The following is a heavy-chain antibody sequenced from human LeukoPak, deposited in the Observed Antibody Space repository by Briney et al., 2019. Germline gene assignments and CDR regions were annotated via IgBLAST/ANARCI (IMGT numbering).Heavy chain of an antibody. V-gene: IGHV3-48*03. CDR1: GFTFSSYE. D-gene: IGHD3-22*01. Sequence: PGGSLRLSCAASGFTFSSYEMNWVRQAPGKGLEWVSYISSSGSTIYYADSVKGRFTISRDNSKNTLYLQMNSLRAEDTALYHCARVDYDSSGYADYWGQGTLVTVSS. CDR2: ISSSGSTI. CDR3: ARVDYDSSGYADY. J-gene: IGHJ4*02.